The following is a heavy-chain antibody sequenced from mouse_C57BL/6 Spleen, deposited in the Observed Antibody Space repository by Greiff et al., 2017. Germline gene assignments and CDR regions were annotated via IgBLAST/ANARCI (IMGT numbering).Heavy chain of an antibody. CDR3: ARRGYYGSSLYYFDY. D-gene: IGHD1-1*01. V-gene: IGHV1-69*01. CDR2: IDPSDSNT. Sequence: MPGQGLEWIGEIDPSDSNTNYNQKFKGKPTLTVDKTSSTAYMQLCMLTSEDSAVYSCARRGYYGSSLYYFDYWGQGTTLTVSS. J-gene: IGHJ2*01.